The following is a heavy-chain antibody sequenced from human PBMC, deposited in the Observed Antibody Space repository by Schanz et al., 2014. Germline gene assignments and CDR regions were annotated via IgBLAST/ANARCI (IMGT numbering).Heavy chain of an antibody. V-gene: IGHV3-33*01. CDR1: GFTFSSYG. CDR2: IWYDGSNK. CDR3: ARQRSYFYAMDV. Sequence: QVHLVESGGGVVRPGGSLRLSCAASGFTFSSYGMHWVRQAPGKGLEWVAVIWYDGSNKYYADSVKGRFTISRDNSKNTLYLQMNSLRAEDTAVYYCARQRSYFYAMDVWGQGTTVTVSS. J-gene: IGHJ6*02.